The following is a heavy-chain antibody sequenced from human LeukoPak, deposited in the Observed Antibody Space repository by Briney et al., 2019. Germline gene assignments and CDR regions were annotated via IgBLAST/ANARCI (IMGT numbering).Heavy chain of an antibody. CDR1: GFTFSSYS. Sequence: PGGSLRLSCAASGFTFSSYSMNWVRQAPGKGLEWVSSISSSSSYIYYADSVKGRFTISRDNAKNSLYLQMNSLRAEDTAVYYCARFRLTDTIFGVVIIDAFDIWGQGTMVTVSS. V-gene: IGHV3-21*01. D-gene: IGHD3-3*01. CDR2: ISSSSSYI. CDR3: ARFRLTDTIFGVVIIDAFDI. J-gene: IGHJ3*02.